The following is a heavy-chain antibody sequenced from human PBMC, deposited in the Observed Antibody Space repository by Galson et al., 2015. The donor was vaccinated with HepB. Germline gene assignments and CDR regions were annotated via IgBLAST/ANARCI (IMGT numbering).Heavy chain of an antibody. CDR1: GFNFSDYY. Sequence: SLRLSCAASGFNFSDYYMNWIRQAPGKGLEWVSYISSGSDYTNYADSVKGRFTISRDNARNSLYLQLNSLRVEDTGVYFCARTGRYSSSYYFLYWGQGTLVTVSS. V-gene: IGHV3-11*06. J-gene: IGHJ4*02. D-gene: IGHD6-13*01. CDR3: ARTGRYSSSYYFLY. CDR2: ISSGSDYT.